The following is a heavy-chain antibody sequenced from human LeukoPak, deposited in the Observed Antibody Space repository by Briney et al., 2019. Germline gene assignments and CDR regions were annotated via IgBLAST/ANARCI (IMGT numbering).Heavy chain of an antibody. Sequence: SGGSLRLSCAASGFTVSSNYMSWVRQAPGKGLEWVSVIYSGGSTYYADSVKGRFTISRDNSKNTLCLQMNSLRAEDTAVYYCARPGDGDYVRYYYYGMDVWGQGTTVTVSS. V-gene: IGHV3-53*01. J-gene: IGHJ6*02. CDR2: IYSGGST. CDR1: GFTVSSNY. D-gene: IGHD4-17*01. CDR3: ARPGDGDYVRYYYYGMDV.